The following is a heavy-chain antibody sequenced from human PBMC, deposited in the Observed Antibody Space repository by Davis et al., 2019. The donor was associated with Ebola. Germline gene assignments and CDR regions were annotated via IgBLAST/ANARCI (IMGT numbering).Heavy chain of an antibody. Sequence: MPSETLSLTCTVSGGSFSGYYWSWIRQPPGKGLEWIGEINHSGSTNYNPSLKSRVTISVDTSKNQFSLKLSSVTAADTAVYYCACFVVVPAAMSPDTYWGQGTLVTVSS. CDR3: ACFVVVPAAMSPDTY. CDR1: GGSFSGYY. D-gene: IGHD2-2*01. J-gene: IGHJ4*02. V-gene: IGHV4-34*01. CDR2: INHSGST.